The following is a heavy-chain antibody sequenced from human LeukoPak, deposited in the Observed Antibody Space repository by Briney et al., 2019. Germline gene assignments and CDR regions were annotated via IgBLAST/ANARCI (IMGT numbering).Heavy chain of an antibody. CDR3: ARRTVGASDFDY. J-gene: IGHJ4*02. CDR2: ISGFNGDT. CDR1: GYSFSSYS. D-gene: IGHD1-26*01. V-gene: IGHV1-18*01. Sequence: ASVKVSCKASGYSFSSYSITWVRQAPGQGLEWMGWISGFNGDTDSVQGFQDRVTMTIDKSTSTAYMELRSLRSDDTAMYYCARRTVGASDFDYWGQGTLVTVSS.